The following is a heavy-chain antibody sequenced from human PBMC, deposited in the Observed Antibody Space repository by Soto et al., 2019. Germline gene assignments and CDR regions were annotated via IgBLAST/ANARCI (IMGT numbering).Heavy chain of an antibody. V-gene: IGHV3-9*01. D-gene: IGHD6-19*01. Sequence: EVQLVESGGGLVQPGRSLRLSCAASGFTFDDYAMHWVRQAPGKGLEWVSGISWNSGSIGYADSVKGRFTISRDNAKNSLYLQMNSLRAEDTALYYCAKGAPGIAVAGSITGAFGIWGQGTMVTVSS. CDR2: ISWNSGSI. CDR1: GFTFDDYA. CDR3: AKGAPGIAVAGSITGAFGI. J-gene: IGHJ3*02.